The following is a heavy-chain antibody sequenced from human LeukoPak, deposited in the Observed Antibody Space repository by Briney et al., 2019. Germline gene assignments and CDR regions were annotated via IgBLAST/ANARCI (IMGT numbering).Heavy chain of an antibody. V-gene: IGHV1-69*06. Sequence: SVKVSCKASGGTFSSYAISWVRQAPGQGLEWMGGIIPIFGTANHAQKFQGRVTITADKSTSTAYMELSSLRSEDTAVYYCARDIEVTTMVRGVRRGYYYYYGMDVWGKGTTVTVSS. CDR2: IIPIFGTA. CDR1: GGTFSSYA. CDR3: ARDIEVTTMVRGVRRGYYYYYGMDV. J-gene: IGHJ6*04. D-gene: IGHD3-10*01.